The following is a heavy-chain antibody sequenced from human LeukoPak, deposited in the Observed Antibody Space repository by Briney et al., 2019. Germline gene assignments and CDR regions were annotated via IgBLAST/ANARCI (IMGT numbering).Heavy chain of an antibody. D-gene: IGHD6-13*01. CDR2: IYYSGST. CDR3: ARESIAAAGTWVLDY. J-gene: IGHJ4*02. V-gene: IGHV4-30-4*08. CDR1: GGSISSGDYY. Sequence: SQTLSLTCTVSGGSISSGDYYWSWIRQPPGKGREWIGYIYYSGSTYYNPSLKSRVTISVDTSKNQFSLKLSCVTAADTAVYYCARESIAAAGTWVLDYWGQGTLVTVSS.